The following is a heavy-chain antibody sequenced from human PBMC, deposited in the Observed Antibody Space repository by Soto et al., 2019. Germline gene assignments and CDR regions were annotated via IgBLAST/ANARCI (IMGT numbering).Heavy chain of an antibody. Sequence: QVQLQESGPGLVKPSETLSLTCTVSGGSISSYYWSWIRQPPGKGLEWIGYIYYSGSTNYNPSLKSRVTISVDTSKNQFALKLSSVTAADTALYYCAREIGGGNPPYWYFDLWGRGTLVTVSS. D-gene: IGHD2-15*01. J-gene: IGHJ2*01. V-gene: IGHV4-59*01. CDR2: IYYSGST. CDR1: GGSISSYY. CDR3: AREIGGGNPPYWYFDL.